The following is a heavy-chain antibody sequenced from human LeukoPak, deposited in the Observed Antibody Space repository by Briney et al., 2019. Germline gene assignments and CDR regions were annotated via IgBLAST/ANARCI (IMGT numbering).Heavy chain of an antibody. CDR2: INPNSGGT. V-gene: IGHV1-2*02. Sequence: ASVKVSCKASGYTFTGYYMHWVRQAPGQGLEWVGWINPNSGGTNYAQKFQGRVTMTRDTSISTAYMELSRLRSDDTAVYYCARDDGSGSYLFDHWGQGTLVTVSS. J-gene: IGHJ4*02. CDR3: ARDDGSGSYLFDH. CDR1: GYTFTGYY. D-gene: IGHD3-10*01.